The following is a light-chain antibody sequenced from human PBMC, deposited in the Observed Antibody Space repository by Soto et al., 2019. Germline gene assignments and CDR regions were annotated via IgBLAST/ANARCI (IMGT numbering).Light chain of an antibody. CDR3: QQYNNWPGT. CDR2: GAT. Sequence: DIVMTQSTATLSVSPGERATLSCRASHSLSSNLAWYQQKPGQAPSLLIYGATTRATGIPARFSGSGSGTEFTLTISSLQSEDFAVYFCQQYNNWPGTFGQGTKVDIK. CDR1: HSLSSN. J-gene: IGKJ1*01. V-gene: IGKV3-15*01.